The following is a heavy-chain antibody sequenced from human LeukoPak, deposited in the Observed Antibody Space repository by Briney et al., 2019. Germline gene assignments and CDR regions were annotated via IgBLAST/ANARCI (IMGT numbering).Heavy chain of an antibody. Sequence: GGSLRLSCAASGFPFSSYWMSWVRQAPGKGLAWVANIKQDGSEKYDVDSVKGRFTISRDNAKNSLYLQMNRLSTEDTAVYYCARRSEPYYYGSGSYRDYWGQGTLVTVSS. CDR2: IKQDGSEK. CDR1: GFPFSSYW. CDR3: ARRSEPYYYGSGSYRDY. D-gene: IGHD3-10*01. J-gene: IGHJ4*02. V-gene: IGHV3-7*01.